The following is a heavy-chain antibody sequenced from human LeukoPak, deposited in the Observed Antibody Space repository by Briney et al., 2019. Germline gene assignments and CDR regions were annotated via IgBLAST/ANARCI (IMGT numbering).Heavy chain of an antibody. CDR1: GFTFSSYA. D-gene: IGHD3-22*01. J-gene: IGHJ6*02. V-gene: IGHV3-30-3*01. CDR2: ISYDGNNK. CDR3: ARSSGYYDSSGYSDLMDV. Sequence: GGSLRLSCAASGFTFSSYAMHWVRQAPGKGLEWVAVISYDGNNKYYADSVKGRFTISRDNSKNTLYLQMNSLRAEDTAVYYCARSSGYYDSSGYSDLMDVWGQGTTVTVSS.